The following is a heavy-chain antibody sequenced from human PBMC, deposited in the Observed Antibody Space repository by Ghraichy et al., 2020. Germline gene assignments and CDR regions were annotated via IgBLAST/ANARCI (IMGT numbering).Heavy chain of an antibody. CDR2: ISYDGSNK. V-gene: IGHV3-30*18. J-gene: IGHJ6*02. CDR1: GFTFSSYG. Sequence: GGSLRLSCAASGFTFSSYGMHWVRQAPGKGLEWVAVISYDGSNKYYADSVKGRFTISRDNSKNTLYLQMNSLRAEDTAVYYCAKDLVDTAMVAYYYYYYGMDVWVQGTTVTVSS. D-gene: IGHD5-18*01. CDR3: AKDLVDTAMVAYYYYYYGMDV.